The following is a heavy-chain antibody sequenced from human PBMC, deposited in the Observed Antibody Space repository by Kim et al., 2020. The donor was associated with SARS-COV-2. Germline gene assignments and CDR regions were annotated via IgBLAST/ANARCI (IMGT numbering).Heavy chain of an antibody. Sequence: EGSLRLSCAASGFTFSSYAMDWVRQAPGKGLEWVAVISYDGSNKYYADSVKGRFTISRDNSKNMVYLQMNSLRAEDTAVYYCARDGNQLWQIAGFDSWGQGTLVTVSS. CDR3: ARDGNQLWQIAGFDS. CDR1: GFTFSSYA. CDR2: ISYDGSNK. V-gene: IGHV3-30*04. D-gene: IGHD5-18*01. J-gene: IGHJ4*02.